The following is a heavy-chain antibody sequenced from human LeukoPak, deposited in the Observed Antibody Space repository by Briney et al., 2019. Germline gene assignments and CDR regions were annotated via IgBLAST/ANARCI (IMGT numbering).Heavy chain of an antibody. D-gene: IGHD1-14*01. CDR3: ARGWVGPDSTSEYLHF. V-gene: IGHV1-2*02. CDR2: INPNGGGP. J-gene: IGHJ1*01. CDR1: GYTFTDYY. Sequence: ASVRVSCKASGYTFTDYYMHWVRQAPGQGLEWMGCINPNGGGPNYAQKLQGRVAMSRDPSITTVYMELSMVRSEDTALFYCARGWVGPDSTSEYLHFWGQGTLVTV.